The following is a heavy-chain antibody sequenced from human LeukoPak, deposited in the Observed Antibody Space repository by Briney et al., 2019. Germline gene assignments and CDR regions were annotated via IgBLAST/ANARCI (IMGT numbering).Heavy chain of an antibody. V-gene: IGHV3-23*01. Sequence: PGGSLRLSCAASGFTISSYAMSWVRQAPGKGLEWVSAISDSGGSTYYADSVKGRFTVSRDNSKNTLYLQMNSLRAEDTAVYYCAKDRVSPDYWGQGTLVTVSS. CDR3: AKDRVSPDY. CDR1: GFTISSYA. D-gene: IGHD2-8*01. J-gene: IGHJ4*02. CDR2: ISDSGGST.